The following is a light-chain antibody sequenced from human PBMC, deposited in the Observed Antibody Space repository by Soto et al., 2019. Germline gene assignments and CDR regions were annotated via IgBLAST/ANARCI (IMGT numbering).Light chain of an antibody. CDR1: SSDIGTYPY. J-gene: IGLJ2*01. Sequence: QSALTQPASVSGSPGQSITISCTGGSSDIGTYPYVSWYQQHPGKAPKLMIYDVNSRPSGVSNRFSGSKSGNTASLTISGLQAEDEADYYCGSYTTSSTVVFGGGTQLTVL. CDR2: DVN. V-gene: IGLV2-14*03. CDR3: GSYTTSSTVV.